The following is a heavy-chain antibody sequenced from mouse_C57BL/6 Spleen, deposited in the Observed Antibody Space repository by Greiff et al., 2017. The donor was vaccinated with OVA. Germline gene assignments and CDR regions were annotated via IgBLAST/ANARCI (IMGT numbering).Heavy chain of an antibody. CDR2: ISTGGGST. Sequence: EVKLVESGGGLVQPGGSLKLSCAASGFTFSDYYMYWVRQTPEKRLEWVAYISTGGGSTYYPDNFKGRFTISRDNAKNTLYLQMSRLKSEDTAMYYCARHGGFAYWGQGTLVTVSA. CDR3: ARHGGFAY. CDR1: GFTFSDYY. V-gene: IGHV5-12*01. J-gene: IGHJ3*01.